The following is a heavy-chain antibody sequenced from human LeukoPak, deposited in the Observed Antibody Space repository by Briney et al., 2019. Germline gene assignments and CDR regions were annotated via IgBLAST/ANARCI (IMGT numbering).Heavy chain of an antibody. CDR3: ARVGFGVIIPPYAFDI. Sequence: PSETLSLTCTVSGGSISSGDYYWSWIRQPPVKGLEWIGYIYYSGSTYYNPSLKSRITISVDTSKNQFSLKLTSVTAADTAVYYCARVGFGVIIPPYAFDIWGQGTMVTVSS. J-gene: IGHJ3*02. V-gene: IGHV4-30-4*08. CDR2: IYYSGST. CDR1: GGSISSGDYY. D-gene: IGHD3-3*01.